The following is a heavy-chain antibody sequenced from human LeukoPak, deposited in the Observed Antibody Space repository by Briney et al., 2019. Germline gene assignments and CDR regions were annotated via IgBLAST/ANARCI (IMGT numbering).Heavy chain of an antibody. D-gene: IGHD2-15*01. CDR3: ARQLLGYCSGGTCFTYYFDY. CDR1: GGSISSSSYY. Sequence: PSETLSLTCTVSGGSISSSSYYWGWIRQPPGKGLEWIGSTYDSGTTYYNPSLKSRVNISADTSKNQFSLKLSSVPDADTAVYYCARQLLGYCSGGTCFTYYFDYWGQGTLVTVSS. J-gene: IGHJ4*02. CDR2: TYDSGTT. V-gene: IGHV4-39*01.